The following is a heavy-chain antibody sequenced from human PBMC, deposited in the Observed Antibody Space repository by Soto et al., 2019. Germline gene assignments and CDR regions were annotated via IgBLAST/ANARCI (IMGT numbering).Heavy chain of an antibody. CDR2: ISSSSSTI. CDR1: GFTFSSYS. V-gene: IGHV3-48*02. Sequence: EVQLVESGGGLVQPGGSLRLSCAASGFTFSSYSMNWVRQAPGKGLEWVSYISSSSSTIYYADSVKGRFTISRDNAKNSPELQMNSLRNEEPAVYYCGGGLGVAKHRVHPLGQGTLVTVSS. J-gene: IGHJ5*02. D-gene: IGHD2-21*01. CDR3: GGGLGVAKHRVHP.